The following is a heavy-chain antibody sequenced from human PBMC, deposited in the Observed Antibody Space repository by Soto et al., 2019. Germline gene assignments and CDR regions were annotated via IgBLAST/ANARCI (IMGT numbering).Heavy chain of an antibody. CDR2: IYYSGST. CDR1: GCSLSSGGYY. J-gene: IGHJ4*02. CDR3: AREKIKYDYIWGSYREPYYFDY. D-gene: IGHD3-16*02. V-gene: IGHV4-31*02. Sequence: TLSPPFTVSGCSLSSGGYYWSWIRQHPGKGLEWIGYIYYSGSTYYNPSLKSRVTISVDTSKNQFSLKLSSVTAADTAVYYCAREKIKYDYIWGSYREPYYFDYWGQGTLVTVSS.